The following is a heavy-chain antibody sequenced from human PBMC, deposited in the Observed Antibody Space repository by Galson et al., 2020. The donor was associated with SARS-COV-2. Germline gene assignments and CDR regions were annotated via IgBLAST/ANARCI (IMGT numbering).Heavy chain of an antibody. CDR3: ARAVNGYDDILTGFYSNDYYYMDV. CDR2: IYSSEIT. Sequence: TLSLTCTVSGGSISGGSYFCTWLRPPAGKGLGGIGQIYSSEITDYNPSVKSRFTISIDKSKNQFSLKLSSVTAADTAVYYCARAVNGYDDILTGFYSNDYYYMDVWGKGTTVTISS. J-gene: IGHJ6*03. CDR1: GGSISGGSYF. V-gene: IGHV4-61*09. D-gene: IGHD3-9*01.